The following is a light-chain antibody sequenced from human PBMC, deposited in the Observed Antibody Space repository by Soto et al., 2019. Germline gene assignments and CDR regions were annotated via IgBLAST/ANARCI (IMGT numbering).Light chain of an antibody. CDR1: SSDVGGYSY. CDR3: SSFERSGTRV. J-gene: IGLJ2*01. CDR2: EVS. V-gene: IGLV2-14*01. Sequence: QSALTQPASVSGSPGQSITISCTGTSSDVGGYSYVSWYQQHPGKAPKLMIYEVSSRPSGVSSRFSGSKSGNTASLTISRLQAEDEADYYCSSFERSGTRVIGGGTKLTVL.